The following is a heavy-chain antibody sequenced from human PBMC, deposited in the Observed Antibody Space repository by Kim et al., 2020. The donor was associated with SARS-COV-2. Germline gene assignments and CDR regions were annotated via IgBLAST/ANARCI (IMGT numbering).Heavy chain of an antibody. J-gene: IGHJ3*02. CDR1: GFTFSSYS. Sequence: GGSLRLSCAASGFTFSSYSMNWVRQAPGKGLEWVSYISSSSSTIYYADSVKGRFTISRDNAKNSLYLQMNSLRDEDTAVYYCARDRNPPIAAAGWDAFDIWGQGTMVTVSS. CDR3: ARDRNPPIAAAGWDAFDI. D-gene: IGHD6-13*01. CDR2: ISSSSSTI. V-gene: IGHV3-48*02.